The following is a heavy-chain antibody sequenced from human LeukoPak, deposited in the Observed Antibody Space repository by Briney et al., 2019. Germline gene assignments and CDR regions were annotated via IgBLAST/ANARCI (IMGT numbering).Heavy chain of an antibody. CDR3: ATRRYCSSTSCADAFDI. CDR2: IYYSGST. V-gene: IGHV4-59*01. J-gene: IGHJ3*02. D-gene: IGHD2-2*01. Sequence: SETLSLTCTVSGGSISSYYWSWIRQPPGKGLEWIGYIYYSGSTNYNPSLKSRVTISVDTSKNQFSLKLSSVTAADTAVYYCATRRYCSSTSCADAFDIWGQGTMVTVSS. CDR1: GGSISSYY.